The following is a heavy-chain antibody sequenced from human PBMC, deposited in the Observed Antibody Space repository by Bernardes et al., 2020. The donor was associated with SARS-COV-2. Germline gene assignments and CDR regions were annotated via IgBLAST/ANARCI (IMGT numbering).Heavy chain of an antibody. CDR3: TSPGDESDY. CDR1: GFPFSGSA. V-gene: IGHV3-73*01. CDR2: IRGKANNYAT. Sequence: GGSLRLSCAASGFPFSGSAFHWVRQASGKGLEWVGRIRGKANNYATGYAESVKGRFTISRDDSKSTAYLEMNSLKTEDTAVYYCTSPGDESDYWGQGTLVTVSS. D-gene: IGHD4-17*01. J-gene: IGHJ4*02.